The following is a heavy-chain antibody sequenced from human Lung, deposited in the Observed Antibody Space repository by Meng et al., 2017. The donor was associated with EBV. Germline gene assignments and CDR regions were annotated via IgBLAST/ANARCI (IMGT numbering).Heavy chain of an antibody. Sequence: GQFGGEVKRPGAPVKVSCKASSYTFTGYYMHWLRQAPGQGLEWMGWINTNTGNPTYAQGFTGRFVFSLDTSVSTAYLQISSLKAEDTAVYYCARGDYYDSSGLDYWGQGTLVTVSS. CDR2: INTNTGNP. CDR1: SYTFTGYY. V-gene: IGHV7-4-1*02. D-gene: IGHD3-22*01. CDR3: ARGDYYDSSGLDY. J-gene: IGHJ4*02.